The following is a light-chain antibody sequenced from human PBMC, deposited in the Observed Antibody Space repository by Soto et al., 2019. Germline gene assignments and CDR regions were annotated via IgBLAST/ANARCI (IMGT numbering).Light chain of an antibody. V-gene: IGLV2-14*01. CDR3: SSYTSSTTWV. CDR1: SSDVGGYNH. J-gene: IGLJ3*02. CDR2: EVT. Sequence: QAALTQPASVSGSPGQWITISCTGSSSDVGGYNHVSWFQQHPGKAPKLMIYEVTNRPSGVSNRFSGSKSGNTASLSISGLQAEDEADYFCSSYTSSTTWVFGGGTKVTVL.